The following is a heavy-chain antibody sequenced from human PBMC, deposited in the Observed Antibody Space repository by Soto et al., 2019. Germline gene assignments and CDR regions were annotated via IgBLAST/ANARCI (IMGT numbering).Heavy chain of an antibody. CDR1: GGSFSGYY. V-gene: IGHV4-34*01. J-gene: IGHJ5*02. CDR2: INHSGST. D-gene: IGHD2-2*01. CDR3: AREQESIVVVPAAMENNWFDP. Sequence: PSESLSLTCAVYGGSFSGYYWSWIRQPPGKGLEWIGEINHSGSTNYNPSLKSRVTISVDTSKNQFSLKLSSVTAADTAVYYCAREQESIVVVPAAMENNWFDPWAQGTLVTVSS.